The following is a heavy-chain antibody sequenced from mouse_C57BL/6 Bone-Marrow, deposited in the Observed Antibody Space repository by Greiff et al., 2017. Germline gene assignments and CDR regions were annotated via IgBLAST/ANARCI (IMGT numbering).Heavy chain of an antibody. D-gene: IGHD1-1*01. V-gene: IGHV1-69*01. CDR3: AREDYYGRDYAMDY. CDR1: GYTFTSYW. J-gene: IGHJ4*01. CDR2: IDPSDSYT. Sequence: QVQLQQPGAELVMPGASVKLSCKASGYTFTSYWMHWVKQRPGQGLEWIGEIDPSDSYTNYNQKFKGKSTLTVDKSSSTAYMQLSSLTSEDSAVYYCAREDYYGRDYAMDYWGQATSVTVSS.